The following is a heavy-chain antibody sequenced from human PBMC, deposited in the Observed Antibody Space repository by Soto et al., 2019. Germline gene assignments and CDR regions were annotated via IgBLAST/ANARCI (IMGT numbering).Heavy chain of an antibody. D-gene: IGHD2-15*01. V-gene: IGHV3-30*03. Sequence: GGSLRLSCAASGFTFSSYGMHWVRQAPGKGLEWVAVIIYDGSNKYYADSVKGRFTISRDNSKNTLYLQMNSLRAEDTAVYYCATDCSGGSCYLDYWGQGTLVTVSS. CDR1: GFTFSSYG. CDR3: ATDCSGGSCYLDY. J-gene: IGHJ4*02. CDR2: IIYDGSNK.